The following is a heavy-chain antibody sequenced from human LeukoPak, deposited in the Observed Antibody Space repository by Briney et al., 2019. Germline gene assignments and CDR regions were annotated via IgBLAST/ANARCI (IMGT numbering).Heavy chain of an antibody. CDR3: TIGRSWNFPH. CDR2: IKPDGSEK. V-gene: IGHV3-7*01. J-gene: IGHJ1*01. CDR1: GFTLSSDW. D-gene: IGHD3-10*01. Sequence: GGSLRLSCAASGFTLSSDWMTWVRQAPGKGLEWVATIKPDGSEKYYLDSLKGRFTISRDNARNLLYLQMNSLTVEDTAVYYCTIGRSWNFPHWGQGTLVIVSS.